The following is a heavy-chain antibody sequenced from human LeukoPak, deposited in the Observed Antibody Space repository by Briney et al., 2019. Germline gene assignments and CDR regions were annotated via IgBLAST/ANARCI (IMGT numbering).Heavy chain of an antibody. J-gene: IGHJ6*02. V-gene: IGHV3-64*01. CDR1: GFTFSSYA. CDR2: ISSNGGST. Sequence: GGCLRLSCAASGFTFSSYAMHWVRQAPGKGLEYVSAISSNGGSTYYANSVKGRFTISRDNSKNTLYLQMGSLRAEDMAVYYCARCGGDCSGHYYGMDVWGQGTTVILSS. CDR3: ARCGGDCSGHYYGMDV. D-gene: IGHD2-21*02.